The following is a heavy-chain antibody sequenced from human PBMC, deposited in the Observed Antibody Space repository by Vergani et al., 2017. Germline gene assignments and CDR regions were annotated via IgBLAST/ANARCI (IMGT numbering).Heavy chain of an antibody. CDR2: IYYTGDT. V-gene: IGHV4-59*11. Sequence: QVQLEESGPGLVKPSETLSLTCTISGGSISGHYWSWIRQAPGKGLDWVGYIYYTGDTRSNPSLTSRISMSLDTSRSQFSLTVKSVTVADTAVYYCARYLCPGGSCIGFDYWGQGILVTVSS. CDR3: ARYLCPGGSCIGFDY. D-gene: IGHD2-8*02. J-gene: IGHJ4*02. CDR1: GGSISGHY.